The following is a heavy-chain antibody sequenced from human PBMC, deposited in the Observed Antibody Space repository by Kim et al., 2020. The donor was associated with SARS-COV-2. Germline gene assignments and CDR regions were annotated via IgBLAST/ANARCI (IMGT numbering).Heavy chain of an antibody. CDR3: ATYQA. V-gene: IGHV3-74*01. J-gene: IGHJ5*02. CDR2: VDHAGSGT. D-gene: IGHD2-2*01. CDR1: GFSFTSYW. Sequence: GGSLRLSCVASGFSFTSYWMHWVRQAPGKGLEWVARVDHAGSGTNYADSVKGRFTISRDNAKNTVSLQMNSLRVDDTAVYYCATYQAWGQGTPVTVSS.